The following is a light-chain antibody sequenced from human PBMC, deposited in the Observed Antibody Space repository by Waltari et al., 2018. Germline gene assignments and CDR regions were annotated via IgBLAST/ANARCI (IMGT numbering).Light chain of an antibody. CDR1: SGPSTYA. V-gene: IGLV4-69*01. CDR2: LHSDGSH. Sequence: QLVLTQSPSASASLGASVRLTCTLSSGPSTYAIAWHPHQPEKGPRYLMTLHSDGSHTRGVGIPDRFSGSSSGAVRYLTISSLQTEDEADYYCQARAPGIRVFGGGTKLTVL. J-gene: IGLJ3*02. CDR3: QARAPGIRV.